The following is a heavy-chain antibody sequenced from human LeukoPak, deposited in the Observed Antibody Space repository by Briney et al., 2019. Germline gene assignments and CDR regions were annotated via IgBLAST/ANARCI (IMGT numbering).Heavy chain of an antibody. Sequence: SETLSLTCTVSGGSINNYYWSWIRQPAGKGLEWIGLIYSSGSTSYNPSLKSRVTMSVDTSKKQFSLRLSSVTAADTAVYYCARTPIYYFDNSGYYNWGQETLVTVSS. CDR3: ARTPIYYFDNSGYYN. D-gene: IGHD3-22*01. V-gene: IGHV4-4*07. J-gene: IGHJ4*02. CDR2: IYSSGST. CDR1: GGSINNYY.